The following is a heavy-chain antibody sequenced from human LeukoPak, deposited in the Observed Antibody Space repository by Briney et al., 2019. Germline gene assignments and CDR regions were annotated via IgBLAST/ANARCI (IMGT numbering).Heavy chain of an antibody. V-gene: IGHV5-51*01. CDR3: ARPRYDYGDYALFDY. CDR2: IYPGDSDT. D-gene: IGHD4-17*01. Sequence: GESLKISCKGSGYSFTSYWIGWVRQMPGKGLEWMGIIYPGDSDTRYSPSFQGQVTISADKSISTAYLQWSSLKASDTAMYYCARPRYDYGDYALFDYWGQGTLVTVSS. CDR1: GYSFTSYW. J-gene: IGHJ4*02.